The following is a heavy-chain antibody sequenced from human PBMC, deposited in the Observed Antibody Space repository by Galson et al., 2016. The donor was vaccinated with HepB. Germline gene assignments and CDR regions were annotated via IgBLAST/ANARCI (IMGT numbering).Heavy chain of an antibody. J-gene: IGHJ4*02. D-gene: IGHD4-17*01. Sequence: SVKVSCKASGYTFIHYGISWVRQAPGQGLEWMGWISTDNGDINYVQKFQGRLSMTTDPSTSTAYLELRSLRSDDSAVYYCPRTAVTGPSFFSFWGQGTLVSVSS. CDR3: PRTAVTGPSFFSF. V-gene: IGHV1-18*01. CDR1: GYTFIHYG. CDR2: ISTDNGDI.